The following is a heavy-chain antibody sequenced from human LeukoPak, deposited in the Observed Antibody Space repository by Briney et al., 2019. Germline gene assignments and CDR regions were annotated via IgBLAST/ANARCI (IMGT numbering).Heavy chain of an antibody. D-gene: IGHD1-7*01. Sequence: SETLSLTCSVSGGSISGYYWSWIRQPPGKGLEWIGYIYYSGSTNYNPSLKSRVTISVDTSKNQFSLKLSSVTAADTAVYYCARSVAELLGAFDIWGQGTMVTVSS. CDR2: IYYSGST. CDR1: GGSISGYY. J-gene: IGHJ3*02. CDR3: ARSVAELLGAFDI. V-gene: IGHV4-59*01.